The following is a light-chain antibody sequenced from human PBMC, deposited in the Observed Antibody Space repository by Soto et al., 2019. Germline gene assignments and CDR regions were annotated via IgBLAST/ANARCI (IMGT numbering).Light chain of an antibody. Sequence: EIVMTQSPATLSVSPGESATLSCRASQSVSSKLAWYQQKPGQAPRLLIYGASTRATGIPARFSGSGSGTESTLTISGLQSEDVAVYYCQQYNTWYTFGQGTKLEIK. J-gene: IGKJ2*01. V-gene: IGKV3-15*01. CDR3: QQYNTWYT. CDR1: QSVSSK. CDR2: GAS.